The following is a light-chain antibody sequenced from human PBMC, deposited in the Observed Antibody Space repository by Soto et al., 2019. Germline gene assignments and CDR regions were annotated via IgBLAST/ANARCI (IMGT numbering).Light chain of an antibody. CDR3: SSYVGSNNLYV. J-gene: IGLJ1*01. CDR1: SRDVGGYNY. Sequence: QSALTEPPAASGSPGQSVTISCTGTSRDVGGYNYVSWYQQHPGKAPKLIIYEVSKRPSGVPDRFSGSKSGNTASLTVSGLQAEDEADYYCSSYVGSNNLYVFGTGTKLTVL. V-gene: IGLV2-8*01. CDR2: EVS.